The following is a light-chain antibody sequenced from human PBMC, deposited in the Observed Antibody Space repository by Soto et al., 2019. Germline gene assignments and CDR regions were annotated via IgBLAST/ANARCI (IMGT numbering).Light chain of an antibody. Sequence: QSALTQPASVSGSPGQSITISCTGTTSDIGGYNYVSWYQQHPGKAPKLMIYDVTNRPSGVSNRFSGSKSGNTASLTISGLQAEDEGDYYCSSYTGSSPHVFGTGSKLTVL. CDR3: SSYTGSSPHV. J-gene: IGLJ1*01. CDR2: DVT. CDR1: TSDIGGYNY. V-gene: IGLV2-14*01.